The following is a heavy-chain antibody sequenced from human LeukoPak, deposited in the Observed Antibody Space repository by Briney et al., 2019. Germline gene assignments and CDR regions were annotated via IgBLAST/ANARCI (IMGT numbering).Heavy chain of an antibody. CDR1: GFTFSSYW. Sequence: GGSLRLSCAASGFTFSSYWMHWVRQAPGKGLVWVSRINTDGSSTSYADSVKGRFTISRDNAKNTLYLQMNSLSAEDTAVYYCAKPSIAAAGLVDYWGQGTLVTVSS. J-gene: IGHJ4*02. CDR3: AKPSIAAAGLVDY. D-gene: IGHD6-13*01. CDR2: INTDGSST. V-gene: IGHV3-74*01.